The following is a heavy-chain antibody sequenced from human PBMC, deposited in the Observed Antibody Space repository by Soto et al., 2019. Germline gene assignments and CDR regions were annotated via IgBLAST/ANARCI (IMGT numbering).Heavy chain of an antibody. Sequence: QPHLQPSGPGLVNPSETLSLTCSVSSASMTSSIYYWAWIRQAPGKCLEWIGGLNCGGTTYPSPSPVGRVPRSVVTSKNELSLRVISVAAADTAIYYCARQSFFDGAGYYLGWFDPRGQGTLGTVSS. CDR2: LNCGGTT. V-gene: IGHV4-39*01. CDR3: ARQSFFDGAGYYLGWFDP. D-gene: IGHD3-22*01. J-gene: IGHJ5*02. CDR1: SASMTSSIYY.